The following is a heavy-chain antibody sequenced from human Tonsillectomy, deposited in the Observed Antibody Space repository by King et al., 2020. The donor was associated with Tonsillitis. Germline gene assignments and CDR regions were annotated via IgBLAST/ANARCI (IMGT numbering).Heavy chain of an antibody. CDR3: AGSEDYQLPKDWDFDL. D-gene: IGHD2-2*01. CDR1: GFTFSRYA. V-gene: IGHV3-30*04. CDR2: ISYDGSKK. Sequence: VQLVESGGGVVQPGRSLRLSCAASGFTFSRYATHWVRQAPGKGLEWGAVISYDGSKKYYADSVKGRFTISRDNSKNTLYLQMTSLRAEDTAVYYCAGSEDYQLPKDWDFDLWGRGALVTVSS. J-gene: IGHJ2*01.